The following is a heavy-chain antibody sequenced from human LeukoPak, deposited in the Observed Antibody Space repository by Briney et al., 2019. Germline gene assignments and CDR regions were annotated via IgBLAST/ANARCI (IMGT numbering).Heavy chain of an antibody. CDR3: VKDRSDILTGPGSN. Sequence: QTGGSLRLSCSASGFTFSSYAMHWVRQAPGKGLEYVSAISGNGGSTYYADSVKGRFTISRDNSKNTLYLQMGSLRAEDTAVYYCVKDRSDILTGPGSNWGQGTLVTVSS. J-gene: IGHJ4*02. D-gene: IGHD3-9*01. CDR2: ISGNGGST. CDR1: GFTFSSYA. V-gene: IGHV3-64D*06.